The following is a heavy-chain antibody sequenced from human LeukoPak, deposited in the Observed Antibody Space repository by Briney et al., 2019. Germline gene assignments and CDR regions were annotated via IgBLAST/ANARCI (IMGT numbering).Heavy chain of an antibody. CDR2: IKQDGSEK. CDR3: ARGKSGSYGTKGY. D-gene: IGHD1-26*01. CDR1: GFTFSSYW. V-gene: IGHV3-7*01. Sequence: GGSLRLSCVASGFTFSSYWMSWVCQAPGKGQECVADIKQDGSEKYYVDSVKGRFTISRDNAKNSLYLQMNSLRVEDTAVYYCARGKSGSYGTKGYWGQGTLVTVSS. J-gene: IGHJ4*02.